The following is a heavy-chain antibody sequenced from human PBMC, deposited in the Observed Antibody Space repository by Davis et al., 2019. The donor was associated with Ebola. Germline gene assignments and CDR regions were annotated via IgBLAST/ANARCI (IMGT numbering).Heavy chain of an antibody. V-gene: IGHV4-4*02. CDR1: GGSISSSNW. J-gene: IGHJ4*02. CDR3: ARDTHPIVFFDY. Sequence: SETLSLTCAVSGGSISSSNWWSWVRQPPGRGLEWIGEIYHSGSTNYNPSLKSRVTITVDKSKNQFSMKLSSVTAADTAVYYCARDTHPIVFFDYWGQGTLVTVSS. D-gene: IGHD1-26*01. CDR2: IYHSGST.